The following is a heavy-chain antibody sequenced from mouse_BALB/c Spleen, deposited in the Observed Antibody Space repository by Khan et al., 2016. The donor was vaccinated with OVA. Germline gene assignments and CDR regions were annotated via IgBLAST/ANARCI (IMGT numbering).Heavy chain of an antibody. J-gene: IGHJ4*01. Sequence: VQLQESGPGLVAPSQSLSITCTVSGFSLTTYGVNWIRQPPGKGLEWLGVIWGDGNTNYHSALISRLSISKDNSKSQVFLKLNSLQTDDTATYYCAKWGAGSTYAMDYWGQGTSVTVSS. CDR1: GFSLTTYG. CDR3: AKWGAGSTYAMDY. D-gene: IGHD2-2*01. V-gene: IGHV2-3*01. CDR2: IWGDGNT.